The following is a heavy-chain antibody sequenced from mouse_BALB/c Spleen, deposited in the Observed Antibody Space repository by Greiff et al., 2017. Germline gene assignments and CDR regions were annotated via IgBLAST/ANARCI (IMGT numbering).Heavy chain of an antibody. CDR3: ARNDYDGNYYAMDY. CDR2: ISTYYGDA. V-gene: IGHV1S137*01. D-gene: IGHD2-4*01. J-gene: IGHJ4*01. CDR1: GYTFTDYA. Sequence: VQLQQSGAELVRPGVSVKISCKGSGYTFTDYAMHWVKQSHAKSLEWIGVISTYYGDASYNQKFKGKATMTVDKSSSTAYMELARLTSEDSAIYYCARNDYDGNYYAMDYWGQGTSVTVSS.